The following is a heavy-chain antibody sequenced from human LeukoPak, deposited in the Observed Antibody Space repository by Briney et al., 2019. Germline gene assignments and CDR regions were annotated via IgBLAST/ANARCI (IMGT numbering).Heavy chain of an antibody. CDR2: IYYSGST. J-gene: IGHJ4*02. V-gene: IGHV4-59*01. CDR3: ARTYSGWPFDY. D-gene: IGHD6-19*01. Sequence: PSETLSLTCTVPGGSISSYYGSWIRQPPGKGLEWIGYIYYSGSTNYNPSLKSRVTMSVDTSKSQFSLKLSSVTAADTAVYYCARTYSGWPFDYWGQGTLVTVSS. CDR1: GGSISSYY.